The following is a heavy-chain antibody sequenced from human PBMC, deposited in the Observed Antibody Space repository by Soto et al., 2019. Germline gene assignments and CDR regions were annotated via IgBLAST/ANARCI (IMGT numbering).Heavy chain of an antibody. D-gene: IGHD3-22*01. CDR1: DSSISSGGYY. J-gene: IGHJ4*02. CDR2: IYYSGST. V-gene: IGHV4-31*03. CDR3: ARDNYYDSSGYYYDY. Sequence: PSETLSQTCTVSDSSISSGGYYWSWIRQHPGKGLEWIGYIYYSGSTYYNPSLKSRVTISVDTSKNQFSLKLSSVTAADTAVYYCARDNYYDSSGYYYDYWGQGTLVTVSS.